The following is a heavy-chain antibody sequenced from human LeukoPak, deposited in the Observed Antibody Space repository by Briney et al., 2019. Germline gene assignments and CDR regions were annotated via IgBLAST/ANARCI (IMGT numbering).Heavy chain of an antibody. V-gene: IGHV3-23*01. CDR3: ATHLYYLDY. Sequence: GGSLRLSCAASGFTFSSYGMSWVRQAAGKGLEWVSAIGGSGSTTYYADSVKGRFTISRDNSKNTLYLQMNSLRAEDTAVYYCATHLYYLDYWGQGTLVTVSS. CDR1: GFTFSSYG. CDR2: IGGSGSTT. J-gene: IGHJ4*02.